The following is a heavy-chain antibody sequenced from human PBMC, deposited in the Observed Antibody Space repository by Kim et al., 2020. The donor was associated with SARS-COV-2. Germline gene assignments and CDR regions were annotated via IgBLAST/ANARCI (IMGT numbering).Heavy chain of an antibody. V-gene: IGHV3-30*04. CDR3: LAEIGSRSFDH. Sequence: GGSLRLSCAASGFTFSAHASSWVRQAPGKGLEWVALIAYDGSKISYPDSVKGRFIISRDNTKSTLYLQMNSLRPEDTAVYYCLAEIGSRSFDHWGQGTLGTVSS. D-gene: IGHD3-10*01. CDR2: IAYDGSKI. J-gene: IGHJ4*02. CDR1: GFTFSAHA.